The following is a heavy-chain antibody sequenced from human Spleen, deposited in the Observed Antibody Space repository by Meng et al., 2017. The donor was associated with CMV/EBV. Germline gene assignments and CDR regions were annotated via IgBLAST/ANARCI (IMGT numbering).Heavy chain of an antibody. V-gene: IGHV3-23*01. Sequence: LSLTCVASGFTFSTFGMHWVRQAPGKGLEWVSGLSSSGDDTYYADSVKGRFTISRDNSKNTLYLQMNSLRAEDTAVYYCAKGLRDIVVVPAAIRPTWYYYYYGMDVWGQGTTVTVSS. J-gene: IGHJ6*02. CDR1: GFTFSTFG. CDR3: AKGLRDIVVVPAAIRPTWYYYYYGMDV. D-gene: IGHD2-2*02. CDR2: LSSSGDDT.